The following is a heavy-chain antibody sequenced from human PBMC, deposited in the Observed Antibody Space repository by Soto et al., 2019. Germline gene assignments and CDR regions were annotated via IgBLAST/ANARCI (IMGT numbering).Heavy chain of an antibody. D-gene: IGHD3-10*01. CDR3: ARDSSYYGSGTYTVDP. V-gene: IGHV1-18*04. Sequence: SSVKVSCKASGFTFTTYGITWVREAPGQGLELMGWISAYNGDTNYAQKFQGRVTMTTDTSTSTAYMELRGLRSDDTAVYYCARDSSYYGSGTYTVDPWGQGTLVTVYS. CDR2: ISAYNGDT. J-gene: IGHJ5*02. CDR1: GFTFTTYG.